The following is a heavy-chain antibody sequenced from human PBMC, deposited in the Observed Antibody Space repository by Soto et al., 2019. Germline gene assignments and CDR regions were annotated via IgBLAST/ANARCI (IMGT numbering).Heavy chain of an antibody. Sequence: SETLSLTCTVSGGSVSSTNYYWGWIRQPPGKGLEWIGSIHNSASTYYNPSLKSRVTISVDTSRNQFSLNLNSVTAADTAIYYCGRVVIAATPHRDVDYWGQGTLVTVS. CDR3: GRVVIAATPHRDVDY. CDR1: GGSVSSTNYY. CDR2: IHNSAST. D-gene: IGHD2-21*01. V-gene: IGHV4-39*01. J-gene: IGHJ4*02.